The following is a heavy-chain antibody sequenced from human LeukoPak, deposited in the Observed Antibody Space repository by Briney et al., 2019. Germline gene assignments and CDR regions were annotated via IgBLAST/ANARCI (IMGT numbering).Heavy chain of an antibody. CDR3: ARGPTGGSSWFDF. D-gene: IGHD6-13*01. CDR2: IYTSGST. J-gene: IGHJ4*02. V-gene: IGHV4-59*10. CDR1: GGSFSGYY. Sequence: PSETLSLTCAVYGGSFSGYYRSWIRQPAGKGLEWIGRIYTSGSTNYKPSLKSRVSMSVDTSKNQFSLKVSSVTAADTADYYCARGPTGGSSWFDFWGQGTLVTVSS.